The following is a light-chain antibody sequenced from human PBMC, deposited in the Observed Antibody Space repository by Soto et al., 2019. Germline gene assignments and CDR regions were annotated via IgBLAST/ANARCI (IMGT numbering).Light chain of an antibody. J-gene: IGKJ4*01. V-gene: IGKV1-5*01. Sequence: DIQMTQSPSTLSASVGDRVTITCRASQSISSWLAWYQQKPGKAPKLLIYDASSLESGFPSRFSGSGSGTEFALTVSSLQPDDVATYYCQQYNSDSPLTFGGGTKAEIK. CDR3: QQYNSDSPLT. CDR2: DAS. CDR1: QSISSW.